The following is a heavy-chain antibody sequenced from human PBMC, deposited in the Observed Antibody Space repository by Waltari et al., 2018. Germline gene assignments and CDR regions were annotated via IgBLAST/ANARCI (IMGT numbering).Heavy chain of an antibody. D-gene: IGHD5-12*01. CDR2: ISPIVGTA. Sequence: QVQLVQSGAEVKKPGPSVKVSCKASGGTFSSYAISWVRQAPGQGLEWMGGISPIVGTANYAQKFQGRVTSTADESTSTAYMELSSLRAEDTAVYYCARGSATIGGWFDPWGQGTLVTVSS. J-gene: IGHJ5*02. CDR3: ARGSATIGGWFDP. CDR1: GGTFSSYA. V-gene: IGHV1-69*13.